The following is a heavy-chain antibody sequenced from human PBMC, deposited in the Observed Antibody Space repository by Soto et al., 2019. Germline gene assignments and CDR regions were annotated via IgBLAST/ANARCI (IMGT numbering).Heavy chain of an antibody. D-gene: IGHD6-13*01. V-gene: IGHV3-23*01. J-gene: IGHJ4*02. CDR3: ATQVAAGTALYDY. Sequence: EVQLLESGGDLVQPGGSLRLSCAASGFTFRSYAMGWARQAPGKGLEWVSVISESGGTTYYADSVKGRFTISRDNSKNTQDLQMKSRRAEDTAVYYCATQVAAGTALYDYWGQGSLVTVSS. CDR2: ISESGGTT. CDR1: GFTFRSYA.